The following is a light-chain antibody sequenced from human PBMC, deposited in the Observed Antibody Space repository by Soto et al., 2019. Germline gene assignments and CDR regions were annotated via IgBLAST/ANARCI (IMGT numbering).Light chain of an antibody. V-gene: IGKV1-5*03. CDR3: QQLLSNPIT. J-gene: IGKJ5*01. Sequence: DIQMTQSPSTLSASVGDRVTITCRASQSISSWLAWYQQKPGKAPKLLIYKAASLESGVPSRFSGSGSGTSFTLTISSLQPEDFATYYCQQLLSNPITFGQGTRLEIK. CDR1: QSISSW. CDR2: KAA.